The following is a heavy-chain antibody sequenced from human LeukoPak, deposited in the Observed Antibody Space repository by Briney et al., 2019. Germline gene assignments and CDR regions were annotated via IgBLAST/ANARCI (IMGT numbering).Heavy chain of an antibody. V-gene: IGHV4-30-4*01. CDR3: ARDHNRYGDSNAFDI. CDR1: GGSISSGDYY. D-gene: IGHD4-17*01. J-gene: IGHJ3*02. CDR2: IYYSGST. Sequence: SETLSLTCTVSGGSISSGDYYWSWIRQPPGKGLEWIVYIYYSGSTYYNPSLKSRVAISVDTSKNQFSLKLSSVTAADTAVYYCARDHNRYGDSNAFDIWGQGTMVTVSS.